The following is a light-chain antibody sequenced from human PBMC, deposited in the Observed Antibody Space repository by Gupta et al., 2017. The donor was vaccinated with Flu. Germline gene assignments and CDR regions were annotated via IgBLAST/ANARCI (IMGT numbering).Light chain of an antibody. J-gene: IGLJ2*01. CDR3: AIWYSSTSV. Sequence: QPVLTQPTSLSASPGASARFTCTLRSGISVGAYRIYWYQQKPGSLPRYLLTYKSDSDKQQGSGVPSRFSGSKDASTNAGLLLISGLQSEDEADYYCAIWYSSTSVFGGGTKLTVL. CDR2: YKSDSDK. CDR1: SGISVGAYR. V-gene: IGLV5-39*01.